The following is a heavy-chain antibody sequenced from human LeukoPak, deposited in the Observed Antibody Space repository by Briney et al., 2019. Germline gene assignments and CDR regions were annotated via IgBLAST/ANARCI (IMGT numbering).Heavy chain of an antibody. Sequence: GGSLRLSCETSGFTFSSYGMHWVRQAPGKGLQWVAVISFDGTNTVYLDSVKGRFTISRDNSKNTLYLQMNSLTSEDTATYYCAKGKGWELLRSYIDFWGQGTLVTVYS. D-gene: IGHD1-26*01. CDR3: AKGKGWELLRSYIDF. J-gene: IGHJ4*02. CDR2: ISFDGTNT. CDR1: GFTFSSYG. V-gene: IGHV3-30*18.